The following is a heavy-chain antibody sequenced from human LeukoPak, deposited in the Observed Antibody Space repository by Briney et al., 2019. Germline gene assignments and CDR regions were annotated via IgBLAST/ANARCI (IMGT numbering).Heavy chain of an antibody. CDR1: GFTFSSYS. D-gene: IGHD5-24*01. Sequence: PGGSLRLSCAASGFTFSSYSMNWVRQAPGKGLEWVSSISSSSSYIYYADSVKGRFTISRDNAKNSLYLQMNSLRAEDTAVYYCAREDGDGYNLWFDPWGQGTLVTVSS. J-gene: IGHJ5*02. CDR3: AREDGDGYNLWFDP. CDR2: ISSSSSYI. V-gene: IGHV3-21*01.